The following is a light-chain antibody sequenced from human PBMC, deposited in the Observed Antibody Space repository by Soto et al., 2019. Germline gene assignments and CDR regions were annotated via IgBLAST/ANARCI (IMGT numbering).Light chain of an antibody. CDR1: QSISTW. CDR3: QQYNTYPLT. J-gene: IGKJ4*01. Sequence: DIQMTQSPSTLSASVGDRVTITCRASQSISTWLAWYQQKPGKAPKLLIYKASSLESGVPSRFSGSGSGTEFTLTISSLQSDDFATYYCQQYNTYPLTFGGGNTVEIK. CDR2: KAS. V-gene: IGKV1-5*03.